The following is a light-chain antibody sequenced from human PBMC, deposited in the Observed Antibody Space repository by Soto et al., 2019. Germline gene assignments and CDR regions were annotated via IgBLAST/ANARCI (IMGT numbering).Light chain of an antibody. CDR1: QDISSY. CDR3: QQYYNFPWT. Sequence: VIWMTQSPSFLSASTGDRVTITCRISQDISSYLAWYQQKPGKAPDLLIYAASTLQSGLPSRFRGSGSWTEFTLTISYVESEDFATYYCQQYYNFPWTYGQGTKVDIK. V-gene: IGKV1D-8*01. CDR2: AAS. J-gene: IGKJ1*01.